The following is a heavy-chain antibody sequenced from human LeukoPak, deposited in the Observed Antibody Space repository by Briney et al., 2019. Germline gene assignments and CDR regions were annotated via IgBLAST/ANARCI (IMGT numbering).Heavy chain of an antibody. CDR3: ARRNSRARSYYYYYMDV. CDR1: GGSFSGYY. CDR2: INHSGST. J-gene: IGHJ6*03. V-gene: IGHV4-34*01. Sequence: SETLSLTCAVYGGSFSGYYWSWIRQPPGKGLEWIGEINHSGSTNYNPSLKSRVTLSVDTSKNQFSLKLSSVTAADTAVYYCARRNSRARSYYYYYMDVWGKGTTVTVSS. D-gene: IGHD6-13*01.